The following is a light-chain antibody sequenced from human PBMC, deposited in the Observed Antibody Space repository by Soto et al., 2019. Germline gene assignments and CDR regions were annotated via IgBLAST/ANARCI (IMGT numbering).Light chain of an antibody. CDR2: EVS. J-gene: IGLJ2*01. CDR3: SLYTTSSSTYVV. CDR1: SSDVGSYNR. V-gene: IGLV2-18*01. Sequence: QSALTQPPSVSGSPGQSVTISCTGSSSDVGSYNRVSWYQQPPGTAPKLMIYEVSNRPSGVPDRFSGSKSGNTASLTISGLQAEEEADYYCSLYTTSSSTYVVFGGGTKVTVL.